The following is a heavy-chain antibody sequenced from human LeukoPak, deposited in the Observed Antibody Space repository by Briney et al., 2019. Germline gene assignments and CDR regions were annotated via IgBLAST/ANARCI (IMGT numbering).Heavy chain of an antibody. V-gene: IGHV7-4-1*02. J-gene: IGHJ6*02. CDR1: TXTXXX. Sequence: TXTXXXMNWVRQAPGQGLEWMGWINTNTGNPTYAQGFTGRFVFSLDTSVSTAYLQISSLKAEDTAVYYCARDISSRGVPAAFWLYYGMDVWGQGTTVTVSS. CDR2: INTNTGNP. CDR3: ARDISSRGVPAAFWLYYGMDV. D-gene: IGHD2-2*01.